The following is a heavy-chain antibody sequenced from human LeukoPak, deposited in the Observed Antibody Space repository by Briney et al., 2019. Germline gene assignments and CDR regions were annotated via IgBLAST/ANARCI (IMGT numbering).Heavy chain of an antibody. CDR3: AKWRTAHSGYDSEDAFDI. J-gene: IGHJ3*02. Sequence: PGGSLRLSCAASEFTFSDYSMSCIREAPGRGLEWGSHISGRSSSIYHADSVRGRFTISRDNAKNSLYLQMYSLRAEDTAVYYCAKWRTAHSGYDSEDAFDIWGQGTLVTVSS. CDR2: ISGRSSSI. CDR1: EFTFSDYS. D-gene: IGHD5-12*01. V-gene: IGHV3-11*04.